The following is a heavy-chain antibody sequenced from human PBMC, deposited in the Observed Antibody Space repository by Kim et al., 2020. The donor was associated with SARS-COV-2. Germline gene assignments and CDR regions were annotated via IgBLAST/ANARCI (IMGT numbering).Heavy chain of an antibody. J-gene: IGHJ4*02. CDR3: AKGRTVTSRFDY. V-gene: IGHV3-9*01. Sequence: GGSLRLSCAASGFTFDDYAMHWVRQAPGKGLEWVSGISWNSGSIGYADSVKGRFTISRDNAKNSLYLQMNSLRAEDTALYYCAKGRTVTSRFDYWGQGTL. CDR2: ISWNSGSI. D-gene: IGHD4-17*01. CDR1: GFTFDDYA.